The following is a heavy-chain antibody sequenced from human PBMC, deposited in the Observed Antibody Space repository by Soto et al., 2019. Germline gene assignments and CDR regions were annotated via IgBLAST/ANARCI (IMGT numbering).Heavy chain of an antibody. Sequence: ASVKVSCKASGYTFTSYYMHWVRQAPGQGLEWMGIINPSGGSTSYAQKFQGRVTMTRDTSTSTVYMELSSLRSEDTAVYYGARDQEDILTGYYHPFDYWGQGTLVTVSS. D-gene: IGHD3-9*01. CDR1: GYTFTSYY. CDR2: INPSGGST. CDR3: ARDQEDILTGYYHPFDY. J-gene: IGHJ4*02. V-gene: IGHV1-46*01.